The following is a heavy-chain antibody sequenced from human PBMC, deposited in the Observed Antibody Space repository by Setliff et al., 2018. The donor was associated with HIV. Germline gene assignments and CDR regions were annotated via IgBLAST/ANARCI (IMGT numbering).Heavy chain of an antibody. D-gene: IGHD3-3*01. CDR3: AREMGLFFDFWSGL. CDR2: ISSSGDTK. Sequence: GGSLRLSCAASGFSFRTYEMNWVRQAPGKGLEWISYISSSGDTKYYADSVKGRSTIFRDNAKNSLYLQMTSLRAEDTAVYYCAREMGLFFDFWSGLWGQGTMVTVSS. J-gene: IGHJ3*01. CDR1: GFSFRTYE. V-gene: IGHV3-48*03.